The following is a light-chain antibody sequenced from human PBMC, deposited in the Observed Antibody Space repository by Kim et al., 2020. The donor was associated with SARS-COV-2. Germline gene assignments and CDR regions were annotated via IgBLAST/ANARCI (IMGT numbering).Light chain of an antibody. J-gene: IGKJ1*01. CDR2: LGS. CDR1: QSLLHSNGYNY. V-gene: IGKV2-28*01. Sequence: DIVMIQSPLSLPVTPGEPASISCRSSQSLLHSNGYNYLDWYLQKPGQSPQLLIYLGSNRASGVPDRFSGGGSGTDFTLKISRVEAEDVGFYYSMQTLQMRAWTFGQGTK. CDR3: MQTLQMRAWT.